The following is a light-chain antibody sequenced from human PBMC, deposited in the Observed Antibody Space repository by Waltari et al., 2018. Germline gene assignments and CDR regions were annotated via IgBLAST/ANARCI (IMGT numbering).Light chain of an antibody. V-gene: IGKV3-11*01. CDR1: QSLSIH. CDR2: DAS. CDR3: QQRSIWPRT. Sequence: EMVLTQSPVTLSLSPGERATLSCRARQSLSIHVAWYQQKPGQAPRLLIYDASNRATGIPARFSGSGSGTDFTLTISSLEPEDFAVYYCQQRSIWPRTFGQGTKVEVK. J-gene: IGKJ1*01.